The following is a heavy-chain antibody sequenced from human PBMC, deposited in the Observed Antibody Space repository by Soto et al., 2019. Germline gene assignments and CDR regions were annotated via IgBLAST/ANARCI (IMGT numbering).Heavy chain of an antibody. CDR3: ARGIVVVVAAATCELFDY. J-gene: IGHJ4*02. CDR2: ISYDGSNK. Sequence: QVQLVESGGGVVQPGRSLRLSCAASGFTFSSYAMHWVRQAPGKGLEWVAVISYDGSNKYYADSVKGRFTISRDNSKNTXCLQMNSLRAEDTAVYYCARGIVVVVAAATCELFDYWGQGTLVTVSS. D-gene: IGHD2-15*01. CDR1: GFTFSSYA. V-gene: IGHV3-30-3*01.